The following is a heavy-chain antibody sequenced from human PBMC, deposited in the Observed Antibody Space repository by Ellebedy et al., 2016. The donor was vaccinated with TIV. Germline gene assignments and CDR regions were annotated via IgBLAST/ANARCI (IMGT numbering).Heavy chain of an antibody. CDR2: NSYNGNT. CDR1: GVSISGHW. J-gene: IGHJ4*02. CDR3: ASGPNPDFFDY. V-gene: IGHV4-59*11. Sequence: MPSETLPLTCSVSGVSISGHWWSWIRQPPGKGLEWIGYNSYNGNTNYNPSLKSRVTMSIDTSRNQFSLKLSSVTAADTDLYYCASGPNPDFFDYWGLGMLVTVSS.